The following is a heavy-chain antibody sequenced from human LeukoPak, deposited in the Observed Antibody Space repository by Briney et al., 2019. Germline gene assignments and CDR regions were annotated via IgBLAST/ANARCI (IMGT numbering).Heavy chain of an antibody. Sequence: SETLSLTCTVSGGSVSSGTYYWSWIRQPPGKGLEWIAFMSYSGNTNYNPSLKSRVTISVDTSKNQFSLRLSSVTAADTAVYYCARVHYYDSSGYYCYFDYWGQGTLVTVSS. V-gene: IGHV4-61*01. CDR2: MSYSGNT. D-gene: IGHD3-22*01. CDR1: GGSVSSGTYY. CDR3: ARVHYYDSSGYYCYFDY. J-gene: IGHJ4*02.